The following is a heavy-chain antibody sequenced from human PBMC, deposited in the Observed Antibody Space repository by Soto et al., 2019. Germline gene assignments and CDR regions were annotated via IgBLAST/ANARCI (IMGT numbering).Heavy chain of an antibody. Sequence: QVQLQQWGAGLLKPSETLSLTCAVYGGSFSGYYWSWIRQPPGKGLEWIGEINHSGSTNYNPSLKSRVTISVDTSKNQFSLKLSSVTAADTAVYYCARGANRGTMVRGVRRNWFDPWGQGTLVTVSS. J-gene: IGHJ5*02. CDR1: GGSFSGYY. D-gene: IGHD3-10*01. CDR3: ARGANRGTMVRGVRRNWFDP. V-gene: IGHV4-34*01. CDR2: INHSGST.